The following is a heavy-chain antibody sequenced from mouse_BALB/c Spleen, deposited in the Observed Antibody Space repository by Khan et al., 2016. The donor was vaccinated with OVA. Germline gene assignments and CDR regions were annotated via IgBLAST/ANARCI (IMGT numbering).Heavy chain of an antibody. CDR1: GFSLTTYG. Sequence: VELVESGPGLVAPSQSLSITCTVSGFSLTTYGVHWVRQPPGKGLEWLGVIWAGGSTNYNSALMSRLSISKDNSQSQAFLQMTSLQTDDTAMSDCARAYYYGAWVAYWGQGTLVTVSA. CDR3: ARAYYYGAWVAY. D-gene: IGHD1-1*01. V-gene: IGHV2-9*02. CDR2: IWAGGST. J-gene: IGHJ3*01.